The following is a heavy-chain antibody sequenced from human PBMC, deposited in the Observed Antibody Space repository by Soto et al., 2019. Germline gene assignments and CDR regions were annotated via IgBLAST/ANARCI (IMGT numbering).Heavy chain of an antibody. CDR3: ARERPVGARLDS. Sequence: GASVKVSCKASGYTFTSYAMHWVRQAPGQRLEWMGWINAGNGNTKYSQKLQGRVTITRDTSASTAYMELSSLRSEDTAVYYCARERPVGARLDSWGQGSLVTVSS. CDR1: GYTFTSYA. CDR2: INAGNGNT. V-gene: IGHV1-3*01. D-gene: IGHD2-15*01. J-gene: IGHJ5*01.